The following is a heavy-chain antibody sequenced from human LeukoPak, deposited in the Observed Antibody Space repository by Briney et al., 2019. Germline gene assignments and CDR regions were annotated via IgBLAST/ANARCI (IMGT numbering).Heavy chain of an antibody. CDR3: ARDQRYYDSSGHLDY. CDR1: GYTFSSYG. CDR2: ISAYNDNT. J-gene: IGHJ4*02. Sequence: ASVKVSCKASGYTFSSYGISWVRQAPGQGLEWMGWISAYNDNTNYAQKFQGRVTMTRDTSTSTVYMELSSLRSEDTAVYYCARDQRYYDSSGHLDYWGQGTLVTVSS. V-gene: IGHV1-18*01. D-gene: IGHD3-22*01.